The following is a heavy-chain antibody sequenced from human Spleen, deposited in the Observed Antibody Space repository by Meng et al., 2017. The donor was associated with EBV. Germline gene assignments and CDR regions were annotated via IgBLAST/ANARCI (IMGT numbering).Heavy chain of an antibody. CDR2: ISGHYGTT. J-gene: IGHJ4*02. Sequence: LGRAGREVKKAGASVKVPCEASCYRLNGYGISWVRQAPGQGLEWMGWISGHYGTTNYAQKLQGRVTMTTDTSTSTAYMELRSLRSDDTAVYYCARDGGAGGAKGYWGQGTLVTVSS. CDR1: CYRLNGYG. CDR3: ARDGGAGGAKGY. V-gene: IGHV1-18*01. D-gene: IGHD3-16*01.